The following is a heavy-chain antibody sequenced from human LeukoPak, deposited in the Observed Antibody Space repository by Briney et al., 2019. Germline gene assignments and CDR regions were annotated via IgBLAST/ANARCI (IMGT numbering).Heavy chain of an antibody. CDR2: IYPGDSDT. CDR1: GYSFTSYW. J-gene: IGHJ4*02. V-gene: IGHV5-51*01. Sequence: GESLKISCKGSGYSFTSYWIGWVRQMPGKGLEWMGIIYPGDSDTRYSPSFQGQVTISADKSISTAYLQWSSLKASDTAMYYCASLTRDIVVVPAAIVYWGQGTLVTVSS. CDR3: ASLTRDIVVVPAAIVY. D-gene: IGHD2-2*01.